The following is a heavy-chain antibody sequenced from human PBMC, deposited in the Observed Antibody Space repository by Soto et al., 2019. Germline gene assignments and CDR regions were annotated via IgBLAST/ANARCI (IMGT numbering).Heavy chain of an antibody. CDR2: IRSKANSYAT. J-gene: IGHJ4*02. CDR1: GVTFSGSA. Sequence: GGSLRLSCAASGVTFSGSAMHWVRQASGKGLEWVGRIRSKANSYATAYAASVKGRFTISRDDSKNTAYLQMNSLKTEDTAVYYCTLLTYYDILTGYYHDYWGQGTLVTVSS. D-gene: IGHD3-9*01. CDR3: TLLTYYDILTGYYHDY. V-gene: IGHV3-73*01.